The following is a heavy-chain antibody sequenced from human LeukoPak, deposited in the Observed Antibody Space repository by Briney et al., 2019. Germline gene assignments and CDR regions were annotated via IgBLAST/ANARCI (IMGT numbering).Heavy chain of an antibody. D-gene: IGHD3-10*01. CDR1: GGSFSGYY. CDR3: ARAALHGSGSYYNVDWGQDWYFDL. V-gene: IGHV4-34*01. CDR2: INHSGST. J-gene: IGHJ2*01. Sequence: PSETLSLTCAVYGGSFSGYYWSWIPQPPGKGLEWIGEINHSGSTNYNPSLKSRVTISVDTSKNQFSLKLSSVTAADTAVYYCARAALHGSGSYYNVDWGQDWYFDLWGRGTLVTVSS.